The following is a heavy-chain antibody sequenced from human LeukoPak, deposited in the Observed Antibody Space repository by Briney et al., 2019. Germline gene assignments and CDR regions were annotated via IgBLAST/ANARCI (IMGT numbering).Heavy chain of an antibody. J-gene: IGHJ3*02. Sequence: GESLKISCKGSGYSFTTYWIGWVRQMPGKGQELMGIIYPGGSDTRYSPSFQGHVTISADKSISTAYLQWGSLKASDTAMYYCARRQVGSGFDAFDIWGQGTMVTVSS. CDR1: GYSFTTYW. CDR3: ARRQVGSGFDAFDI. D-gene: IGHD6-19*01. CDR2: IYPGGSDT. V-gene: IGHV5-51*01.